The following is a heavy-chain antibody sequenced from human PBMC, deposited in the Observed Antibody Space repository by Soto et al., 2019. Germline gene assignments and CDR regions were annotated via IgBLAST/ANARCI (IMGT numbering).Heavy chain of an antibody. Sequence: QVQLVESGGGLVKPGGSLRLSCAASGFTFSDYYMNWIRQAPGKALEWVSNISSSDNTIYYADSVKGRFTISRDNAKNSLYLQMSSLRAEDTAVYDCARDSRPVTRWGQGTLVTVSS. CDR1: GFTFSDYY. J-gene: IGHJ4*02. V-gene: IGHV3-11*01. CDR3: ARDSRPVTR. D-gene: IGHD2-15*01. CDR2: ISSSDNTI.